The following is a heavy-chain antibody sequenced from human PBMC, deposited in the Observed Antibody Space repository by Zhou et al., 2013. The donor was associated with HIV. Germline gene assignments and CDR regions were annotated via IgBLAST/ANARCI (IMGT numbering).Heavy chain of an antibody. CDR1: GFTLNDLS. V-gene: IGHV1-24*01. CDR3: ATDRQLDQRLENTFHV. Sequence: QVQLVQSAAEVKKPGASVMVSCQVSGFTLNDLSIHWVRQAPGKGLEWMGRFDPELLDTVSSQTFVGRITMAAIPSTETLYMELRSLTSDDTAVYYCATDRQLDQRLENTFHVWGQGTMITVSS. D-gene: IGHD1-1*01. J-gene: IGHJ3*01. CDR2: FDPELLDT.